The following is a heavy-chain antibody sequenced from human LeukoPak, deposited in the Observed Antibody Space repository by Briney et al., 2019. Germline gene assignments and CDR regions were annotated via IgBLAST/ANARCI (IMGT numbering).Heavy chain of an antibody. CDR2: INWNGGST. CDR1: GFTLEDYG. D-gene: IGHD1-26*01. CDR3: ARKRSGSYFTPLYYFDY. Sequence: GGSLRLSCAASGFTLEDYGMSWVRQAPGKGLGWVSGINWNGGSTGYADSVKGRFTISRDNAKNSLYLQMNSLRAEDTALYYCARKRSGSYFTPLYYFDYWGQGTLVTVSS. V-gene: IGHV3-20*04. J-gene: IGHJ4*02.